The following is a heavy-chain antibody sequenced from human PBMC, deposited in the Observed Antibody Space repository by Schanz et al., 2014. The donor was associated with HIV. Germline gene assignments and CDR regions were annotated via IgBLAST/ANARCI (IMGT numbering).Heavy chain of an antibody. Sequence: QVQLVQSGAEMRKPGASVKVSCKEVGNTFPNYNIHWVRQGPGQGLEGMGIINPSGIVTNLAQKFQGRLTMTRDRSTSTIYMELRSLTSEDTAVYYCARPRAISGVASGLDSWGQGTLVIVSS. J-gene: IGHJ4*02. CDR1: GNTFPNYN. CDR2: INPSGIVT. D-gene: IGHD3-3*01. V-gene: IGHV1-46*01. CDR3: ARPRAISGVASGLDS.